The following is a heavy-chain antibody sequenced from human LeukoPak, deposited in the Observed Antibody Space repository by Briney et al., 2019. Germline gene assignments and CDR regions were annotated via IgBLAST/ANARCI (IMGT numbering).Heavy chain of an antibody. Sequence: GGSLRLSCAASGNYWTHWVRQAPGKGLVWVSHINSDGSWTSYADSVKGRFTISKDNAKNTVYLQMNSLRAEDTAVYYCVSFYEAYWGRGTLVTVSS. J-gene: IGHJ4*02. CDR1: GNYW. CDR2: INSDGSWT. D-gene: IGHD2/OR15-2a*01. V-gene: IGHV3-74*01. CDR3: VSFYEAY.